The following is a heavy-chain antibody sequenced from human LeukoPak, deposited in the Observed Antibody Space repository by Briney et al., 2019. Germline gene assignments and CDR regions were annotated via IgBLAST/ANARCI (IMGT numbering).Heavy chain of an antibody. V-gene: IGHV3-48*02. D-gene: IGHD5-24*01. Sequence: GGSLRLSCAGSGFTFSTYSMTWVRQAPGKGLEWLSHISSSGGIIHYADSVKGRFTISRDNAKNSLYLQMNSLRDEDTAVYYCARVPDGQITGWGQGTLVTVSS. J-gene: IGHJ4*02. CDR2: ISSSGGII. CDR3: ARVPDGQITG. CDR1: GFTFSTYS.